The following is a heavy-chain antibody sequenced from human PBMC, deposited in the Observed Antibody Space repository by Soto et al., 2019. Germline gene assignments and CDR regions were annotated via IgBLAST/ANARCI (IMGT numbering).Heavy chain of an antibody. J-gene: IGHJ5*02. CDR3: AKDSSGANNWFDP. CDR1: GLTFRSNA. CDR2: ISGSGGST. Sequence: GGSLKPSCEASGLTFRSNAMSWSRQVPGKGLEWVSAISGSGGSTYYADSVKGRFTISRDNSKNTLYLQMNSLRAEDTAVYYCAKDSSGANNWFDPWGQGTLVTVSS. D-gene: IGHD6-19*01. V-gene: IGHV3-23*01.